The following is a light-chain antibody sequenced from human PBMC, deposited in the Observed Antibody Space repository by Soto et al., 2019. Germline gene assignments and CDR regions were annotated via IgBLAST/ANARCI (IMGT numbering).Light chain of an antibody. J-gene: IGKJ5*01. CDR3: QQYNDWPIP. CDR1: QSISSL. Sequence: SGPPVSLYKGESATLSCRASQSISSLLAWYQQKPGQAPRLLIYGASTRAAGIPARFSGSGSGTDFTLTISSLQSEDFAPYYCQQYNDWPIPFGQGTRPEI. V-gene: IGKV3-15*01. CDR2: GAS.